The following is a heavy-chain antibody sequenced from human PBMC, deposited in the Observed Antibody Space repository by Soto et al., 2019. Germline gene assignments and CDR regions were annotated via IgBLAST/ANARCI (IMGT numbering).Heavy chain of an antibody. Sequence: SETLSLTCTVSGGSISSGGYYWSWIRQHPGKGLEWIGYIYYSGSTYYNPSLKSRVTISVDTSKNQFSLKLSSVTAADTAVYYCARGRMVRGVISGPYYYYYGMDVWGQGTTVTVSS. CDR1: GGSISSGGYY. CDR3: ARGRMVRGVISGPYYYYYGMDV. D-gene: IGHD3-10*01. V-gene: IGHV4-31*03. J-gene: IGHJ6*02. CDR2: IYYSGST.